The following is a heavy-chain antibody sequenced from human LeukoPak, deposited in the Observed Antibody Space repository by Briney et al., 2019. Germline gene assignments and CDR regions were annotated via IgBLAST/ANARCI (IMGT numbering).Heavy chain of an antibody. CDR2: IYTSGST. V-gene: IGHV4-4*07. Sequence: SETLSLTCTVSGGSISSYYWSWIRQPAGKGLEWIGRIYTSGSTNYNPSLKSRVTMSVDTSKNQLSLKLSSVTAADTAVYYCASLGGSGWAYYFDYWGQGTLVT. J-gene: IGHJ4*02. CDR1: GGSISSYY. D-gene: IGHD6-19*01. CDR3: ASLGGSGWAYYFDY.